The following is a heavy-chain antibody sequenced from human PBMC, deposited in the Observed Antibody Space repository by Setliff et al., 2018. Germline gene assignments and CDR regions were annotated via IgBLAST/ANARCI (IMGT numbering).Heavy chain of an antibody. CDR1: GFTFKTYS. CDR3: ATFRGYTYGYDY. V-gene: IGHV1-18*01. D-gene: IGHD5-18*01. CDR2: ISGYNCNT. J-gene: IGHJ4*02. Sequence: ASVKVSCKASGFTFKTYSFSWIRQAPGQGLEWVGWISGYNCNTIYAQNFQDRVTMTTDASTNTAYMELRSLGSDDTAVYYCATFRGYTYGYDYWGQGTLVTVSS.